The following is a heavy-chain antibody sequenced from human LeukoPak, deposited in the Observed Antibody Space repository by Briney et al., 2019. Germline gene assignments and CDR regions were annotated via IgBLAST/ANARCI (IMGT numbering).Heavy chain of an antibody. CDR3: AQDISGGMYGIWFDP. CDR2: INPSGGST. Sequence: ASVKVSCKASGYTFTSYYMHWVRQAPGQGLEWMGIINPSGGSTSYAQKFQGRVTMTRDTSTSTVYMELSSLRSEDTAVYYCAQDISGGMYGIWFDPWAREPWSPSPQ. J-gene: IGHJ5*02. D-gene: IGHD2-8*01. CDR1: GYTFTSYY. V-gene: IGHV1-46*01.